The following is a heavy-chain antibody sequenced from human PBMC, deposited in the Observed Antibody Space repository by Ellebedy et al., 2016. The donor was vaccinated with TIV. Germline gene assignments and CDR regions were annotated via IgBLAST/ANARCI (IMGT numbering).Heavy chain of an antibody. V-gene: IGHV3-13*04. D-gene: IGHD2-21*01. CDR3: VRETLDVGGPGGDWYFDL. CDR1: GFTFSTYD. CDR2: IGKFGDT. Sequence: GGSLRLXCAASGFTFSTYDLHWVRQATGKGLEWVSAIGKFGDTYYPASVKGRFTISRDNARNSLYLQMNSLTAGDTAVYYCVRETLDVGGPGGDWYFDLWGRGTLVTVSS. J-gene: IGHJ2*01.